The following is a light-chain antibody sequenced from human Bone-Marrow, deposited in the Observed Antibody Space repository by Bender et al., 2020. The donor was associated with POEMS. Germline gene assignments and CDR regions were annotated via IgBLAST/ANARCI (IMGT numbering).Light chain of an antibody. V-gene: IGLV1-40*01. J-gene: IGLJ3*02. CDR2: GYN. CDR1: ASNIGAGYD. Sequence: QSLLTQPPSVSGAPGQRVTISCTGSASNIGAGYDINWYQHLPGTAPKLLIYGYNNRPSGVPDRFSGSKSGTSASLAINGLQAEDEGDYYCQSDDNSVGGWVFGGGTKLTVL. CDR3: QSDDNSVGGWV.